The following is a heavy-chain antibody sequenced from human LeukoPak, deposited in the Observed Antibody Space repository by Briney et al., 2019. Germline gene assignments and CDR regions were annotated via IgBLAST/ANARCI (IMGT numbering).Heavy chain of an antibody. D-gene: IGHD2-8*01. Sequence: RXAXXXXLEWVGRIKSKTDGGTTDYAAPVKGRFTISRDDSKNTLYLQMNSLKTEDTAVYYCTTVMKSPWGQGTLVTVSS. CDR3: TTVMKSP. CDR2: IKSKTDGGTT. J-gene: IGHJ5*02. V-gene: IGHV3-15*01.